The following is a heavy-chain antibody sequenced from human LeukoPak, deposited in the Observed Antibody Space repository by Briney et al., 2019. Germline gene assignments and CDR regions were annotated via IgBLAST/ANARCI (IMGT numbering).Heavy chain of an antibody. J-gene: IGHJ6*02. Sequence: SETLSLTCAVYGGPFSGYYWSWIRQPPGKGLEWIGEINHSGSTNYNPSLKSRVTISVDTSKNQFSLKLSSVTAADTAVYYCARGLPLLSYYYYGMDVWGQGTTVTVSS. CDR2: INHSGST. D-gene: IGHD2-2*01. V-gene: IGHV4-34*01. CDR1: GGPFSGYY. CDR3: ARGLPLLSYYYYGMDV.